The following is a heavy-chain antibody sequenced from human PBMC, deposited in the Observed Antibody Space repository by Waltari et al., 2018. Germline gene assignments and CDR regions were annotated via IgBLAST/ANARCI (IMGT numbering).Heavy chain of an antibody. V-gene: IGHV3-23*01. Sequence: EVQLLESGGDLVQPGGSLRLSCAASGFIFVNHAMGWVRQAPGKGLKWVSTIMGSGRNTCYADSVKGRFTISRDNSGDSLFLHITSVRAEDTAVYFCTKYGYDDTDYTFIESWGQGTLVSVSS. CDR3: TKYGYDDTDYTFIES. CDR1: GFIFVNHA. D-gene: IGHD3-3*01. J-gene: IGHJ4*02. CDR2: IMGSGRNT.